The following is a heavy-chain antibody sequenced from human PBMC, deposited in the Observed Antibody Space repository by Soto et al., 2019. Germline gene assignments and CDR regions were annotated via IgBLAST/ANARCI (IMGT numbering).Heavy chain of an antibody. CDR2: IYPGNSDT. D-gene: IGHD3-10*01. V-gene: IGHV5-51*01. J-gene: IGHJ4*02. CDR1: GYPFTGHW. Sequence: EVRLEQSGSEVKKPGESLKISCEGSGYPFTGHWIGWVRQMPGKGLEWMAIIYPGNSDTRYSPSFQGQVTISADKSITTAYLEWSSLQASDSAMYFCVRVSGYFQDQTAKFDSWGQGTLVSVSS. CDR3: VRVSGYFQDQTAKFDS.